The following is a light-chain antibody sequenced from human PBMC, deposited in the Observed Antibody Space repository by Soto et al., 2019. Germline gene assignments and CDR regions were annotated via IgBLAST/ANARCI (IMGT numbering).Light chain of an antibody. J-gene: IGKJ5*01. CDR3: QHRINWPPIT. V-gene: IGKV3-15*01. CDR2: GAS. CDR1: QSVSSN. Sequence: EIVMTQSPATLSVSPGERSTLSCMASQSVSSNLAWYQQKPGQSPRLLIYGASTRATGIPARFSGSGSGTDFTLNISSLEPEDFAVYYCQHRINWPPITFGQRKRWRL.